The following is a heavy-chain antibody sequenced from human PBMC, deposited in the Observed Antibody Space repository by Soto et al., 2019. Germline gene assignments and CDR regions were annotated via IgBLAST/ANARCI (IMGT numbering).Heavy chain of an antibody. D-gene: IGHD2-2*02. V-gene: IGHV5-51*01. CDR3: ARPLVPDAIRGFDY. Sequence: AESLTICCQVSGYSFTSYWIVWVLQMPGKGLEWMGIIYPGDSDTRYSPSFQGQVTISADKSISTAYLQWSSLKASDTAMYYCARPLVPDAIRGFDYWGQGTLVTVSS. CDR2: IYPGDSDT. J-gene: IGHJ4*02. CDR1: GYSFTSYW.